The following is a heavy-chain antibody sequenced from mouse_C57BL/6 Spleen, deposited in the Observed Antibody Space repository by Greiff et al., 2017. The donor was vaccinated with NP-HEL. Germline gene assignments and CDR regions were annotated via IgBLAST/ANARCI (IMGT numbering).Heavy chain of an antibody. CDR3: TREGLDYSNYEFAY. J-gene: IGHJ3*01. Sequence: VQLQQSGAELVRPGASVTLSCKASGYTFTDYEMHWVKQTPVHGLEWIGAIDPETGGTAYNQKFKGKAILTADKSSSTAYMELRSLTSEDSAVYYGTREGLDYSNYEFAYWGQGTLVTVSA. CDR2: IDPETGGT. D-gene: IGHD2-5*01. CDR1: GYTFTDYE. V-gene: IGHV1-15*01.